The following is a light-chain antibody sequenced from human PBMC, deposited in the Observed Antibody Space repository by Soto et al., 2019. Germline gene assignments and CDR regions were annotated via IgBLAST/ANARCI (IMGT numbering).Light chain of an antibody. V-gene: IGKV1D-13*01. CDR2: DAS. CDR3: QQFNNYPQA. Sequence: AIPLTQSPSSLSASVGDRVTITCRASQGISSALAWYQQKPGKAPKLLIYDASSLESGVPSRFSGSGSGTDFTLTISSLQPEDFATYYCQQFNNYPQAFGQGTRLEIK. CDR1: QGISSA. J-gene: IGKJ5*01.